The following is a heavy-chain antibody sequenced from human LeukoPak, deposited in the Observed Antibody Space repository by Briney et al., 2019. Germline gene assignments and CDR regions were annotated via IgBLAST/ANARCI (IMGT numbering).Heavy chain of an antibody. CDR3: ARDRAAGTRGTGLPYYFDY. CDR1: GGSISSSSYY. V-gene: IGHV4-39*07. Sequence: SETLSLTCTVSGGSISSSSYYWGWIRQPPGKGLEWIGSIYYSGSTYYNPSLKSRVTISVDTSKNQFSLKLSSVTAADTAVYYCARDRAAGTRGTGLPYYFDYWGQGTLVTVSS. J-gene: IGHJ4*02. CDR2: IYYSGST. D-gene: IGHD6-13*01.